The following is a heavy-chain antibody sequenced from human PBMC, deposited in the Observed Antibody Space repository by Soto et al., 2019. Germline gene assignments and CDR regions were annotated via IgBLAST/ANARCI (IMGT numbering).Heavy chain of an antibody. J-gene: IGHJ6*02. CDR3: AREISYGLDV. Sequence: QVRLVQSGAEVKKPGASVKVSCKASGYTFTSYDINWVRQATGQGLEWMGWMNPNSGNTGYAQKFKXRVTMTRTTSITTAYMELSSLRSEDTAVYYCAREISYGLDVWGQGTTVTVSS. V-gene: IGHV1-8*01. CDR1: GYTFTSYD. CDR2: MNPNSGNT.